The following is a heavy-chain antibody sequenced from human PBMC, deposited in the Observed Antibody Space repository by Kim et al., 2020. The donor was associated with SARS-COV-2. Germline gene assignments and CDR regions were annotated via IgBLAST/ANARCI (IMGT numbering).Heavy chain of an antibody. CDR1: GYTFTSYD. J-gene: IGHJ4*02. CDR3: ARGSRIVGATGGFY. D-gene: IGHD1-26*01. Sequence: ASVKVSCKASGYTFTSYDINWVRQATGQGLEWMGWMNPNSGNTGYAQKFQGRVTMTRNTSISTAYMELSSLRSEDTAVYYCARGSRIVGATGGFYWGQGTLVTVSS. CDR2: MNPNSGNT. V-gene: IGHV1-8*01.